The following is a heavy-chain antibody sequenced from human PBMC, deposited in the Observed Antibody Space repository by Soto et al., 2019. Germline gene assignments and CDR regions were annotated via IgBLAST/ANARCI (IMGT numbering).Heavy chain of an antibody. CDR2: ISSSSSYI. D-gene: IGHD5-12*01. J-gene: IGHJ5*02. CDR3: ARDPRKGLRSTWFAP. Sequence: GGSLRLSCAASGFTFSSYSMNWVRQAPGKGLEWVSSISSSSSYIYYADSVKGRFTISRDNAKNSLYLQMNSLRAEDTAVYYYARDPRKGLRSTWFAPWGQGTLVPVSP. CDR1: GFTFSSYS. V-gene: IGHV3-21*01.